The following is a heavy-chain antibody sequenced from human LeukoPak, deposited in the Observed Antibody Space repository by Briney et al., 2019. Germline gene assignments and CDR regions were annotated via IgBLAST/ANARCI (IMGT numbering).Heavy chain of an antibody. CDR1: GFTFSNAW. Sequence: GGSLRLSCAASGFTFSNAWMSWVRQAPGKGLEWVGRIKSKTDGGTTDYAAPVKGRFTISRDNSKNTLYLQMNSLRAEDTAVYYCAKRPSIIVGVSNWFDPWGQGTLVTVSS. D-gene: IGHD1-26*01. J-gene: IGHJ5*02. V-gene: IGHV3-15*01. CDR2: IKSKTDGGTT. CDR3: AKRPSIIVGVSNWFDP.